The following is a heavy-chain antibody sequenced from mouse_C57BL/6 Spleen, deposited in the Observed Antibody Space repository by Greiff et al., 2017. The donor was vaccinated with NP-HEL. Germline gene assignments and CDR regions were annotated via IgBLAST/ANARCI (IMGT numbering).Heavy chain of an antibody. V-gene: IGHV1-26*01. CDR1: GYTFTDYY. CDR3: APELGRFAY. CDR2: INPNNGGT. J-gene: IGHJ3*01. D-gene: IGHD4-1*01. Sequence: EVQLQQSGPELVKPGASVKISCKASGYTFTDYYMNWVKQSHGKSLEWIGDINPNNGGTSYNQKFKGKATLTVDKSSSTAYMELRSLTSEDSAVYYCAPELGRFAYWGQGTLVTVSA.